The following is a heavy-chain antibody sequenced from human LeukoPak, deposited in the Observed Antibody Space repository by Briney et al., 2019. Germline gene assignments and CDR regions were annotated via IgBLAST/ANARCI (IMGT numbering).Heavy chain of an antibody. CDR2: IRSSSNDI. J-gene: IGHJ3*02. D-gene: IGHD1-1*01. CDR1: GFTFYNYG. Sequence: PGGSLRLSCGASGFTFYNYGMSWVRQAPGKGLEWVSSIRSSSNDIYYADSVRGRFTISRDNANNSLYLQMNSLTAEDTAVYYCAWKMKTGDRVGTFDIWGQGTMVTVSS. CDR3: AWKMKTGDRVGTFDI. V-gene: IGHV3-21*06.